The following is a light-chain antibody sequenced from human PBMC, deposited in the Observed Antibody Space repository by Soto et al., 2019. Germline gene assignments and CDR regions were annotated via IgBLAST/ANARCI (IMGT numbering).Light chain of an antibody. CDR2: GAS. Sequence: VMTQSPATLSVSPGERATLSCRASESVRSSYLAWYQQKPGQAPRLLIYGASTRATGIPDRFTGSGSGTDFTLSVSRLEPEDFAVYFCQQYGSSPATFGQGTKVDIK. CDR1: ESVRSSY. V-gene: IGKV3-20*01. CDR3: QQYGSSPAT. J-gene: IGKJ1*01.